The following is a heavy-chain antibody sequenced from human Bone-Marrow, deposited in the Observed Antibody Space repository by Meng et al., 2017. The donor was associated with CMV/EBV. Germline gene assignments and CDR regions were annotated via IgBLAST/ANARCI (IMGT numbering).Heavy chain of an antibody. CDR2: IHHSGSA. V-gene: IGHV4-34*01. D-gene: IGHD3-3*01. Sequence: SETLSLTCAVYGGSFSGYSWSWIRQPPGMGLEWIGEIHHSGSANYNPSLKSRVTISADTSKNQFSLRLTSVNAADTAVYYCARITIFGVVHDAFDIWGQGTMVTVSS. CDR3: ARITIFGVVHDAFDI. CDR1: GGSFSGYS. J-gene: IGHJ3*02.